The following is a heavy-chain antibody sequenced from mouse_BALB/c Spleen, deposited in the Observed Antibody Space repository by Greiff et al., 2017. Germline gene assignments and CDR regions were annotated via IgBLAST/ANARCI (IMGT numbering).Heavy chain of an antibody. D-gene: IGHD2-2*01. CDR3: ARGGYDGYYAMDY. Sequence: QVHVKQSGPELVKPGASVRISCKASGYTFTSYYIHWVKQRPGQGLEWIGWIYPGNVNTKYNEKFKGKATLTADKSSSTAYMQLSSLTSEDSAVYFCARGGYDGYYAMDYWGQGTSVTVSS. V-gene: IGHV1S56*01. J-gene: IGHJ4*01. CDR1: GYTFTSYY. CDR2: IYPGNVNT.